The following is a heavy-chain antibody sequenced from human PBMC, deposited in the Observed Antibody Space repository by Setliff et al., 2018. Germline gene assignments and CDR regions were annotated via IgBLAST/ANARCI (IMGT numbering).Heavy chain of an antibody. J-gene: IGHJ4*02. CDR3: AKDLFILNTIVVMGGF. Sequence: GGSLRLSCAASGFTFSSYAMSWVRQAPGKGLEWVSAISGSGVSTYYADSVKGRFTISRDNSKNTLYLQMNSLRAEDTAVYYCAKDLFILNTIVVMGGFWGQGTLVTVSS. CDR1: GFTFSSYA. CDR2: ISGSGVST. D-gene: IGHD2-21*01. V-gene: IGHV3-23*01.